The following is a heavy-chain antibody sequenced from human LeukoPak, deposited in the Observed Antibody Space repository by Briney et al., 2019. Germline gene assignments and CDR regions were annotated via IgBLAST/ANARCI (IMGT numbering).Heavy chain of an antibody. Sequence: NPSETLSLTCTVSGGSISSSTYYWGWLRQPPGEGLEWIGSIYYSGSTYYNPSLKSRVTISVDTSKNQFSLKVSSVTAADTAVYYCARRYSYSSLPDYWGQGTLVTVSS. CDR1: GGSISSSTYY. V-gene: IGHV4-39*01. J-gene: IGHJ4*02. CDR3: ARRYSYSSLPDY. D-gene: IGHD6-19*01. CDR2: IYYSGST.